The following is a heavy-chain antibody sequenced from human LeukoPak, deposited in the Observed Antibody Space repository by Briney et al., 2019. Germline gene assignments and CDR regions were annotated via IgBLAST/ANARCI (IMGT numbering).Heavy chain of an antibody. V-gene: IGHV3-9*01. CDR1: GFTFDDYA. J-gene: IGHJ4*02. D-gene: IGHD6-13*01. CDR3: AKVASIAAAGPFDY. Sequence: GGSLRLSCAASGFTFDDYAMQWVRQAPGKGLEWVSGISWNSGSIGYADSVKGRFTISRGNAKNSLYLQMNSLRAEDTALYYCAKVASIAAAGPFDYWGQGTLVTVSS. CDR2: ISWNSGSI.